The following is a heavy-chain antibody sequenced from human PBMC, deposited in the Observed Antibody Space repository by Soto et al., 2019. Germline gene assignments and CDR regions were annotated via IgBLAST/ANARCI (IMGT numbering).Heavy chain of an antibody. CDR1: GFTFSGYG. Sequence: QVQLVESGGGEVQPGRSLRLSCAASGFTFSGYGMHWVRQAPGKGLEWVAVISYDGSNKYYADSVKCRFTISRDNFKNSLYLQMNSLRPDDTAVYYCARPPTWIQDNYFDYWGQGTLVTVSS. V-gene: IGHV3-30*19. CDR3: ARPPTWIQDNYFDY. D-gene: IGHD5-18*01. CDR2: ISYDGSNK. J-gene: IGHJ4*02.